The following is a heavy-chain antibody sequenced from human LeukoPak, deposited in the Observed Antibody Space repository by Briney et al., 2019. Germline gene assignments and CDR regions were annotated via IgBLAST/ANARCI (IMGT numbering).Heavy chain of an antibody. CDR1: GGSISTSNYY. CDR3: ARGILRDYYDSSGFYHRGGVGY. Sequence: SETLSLTCTVSGGSISTSNYYWGWIRQPPGKGLEWIGNIFYSGSTYYSPSLKSRVTISLDTSKNQFSLRLSSVTAADTAVYFCARGILRDYYDSSGFYHRGGVGYWGQGTLVTVSS. D-gene: IGHD3-22*01. CDR2: IFYSGST. V-gene: IGHV4-39*07. J-gene: IGHJ4*02.